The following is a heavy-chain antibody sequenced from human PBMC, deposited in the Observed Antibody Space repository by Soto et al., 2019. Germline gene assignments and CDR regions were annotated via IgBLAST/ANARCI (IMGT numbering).Heavy chain of an antibody. CDR3: ARDIVAAMVITEANY. Sequence: GGSLRLSCAASGFTFSSYAMHWVRQAPGKGLEWVAVISYDGSNKYYADSVKGRFTISRDNSKNTLYLQMNSLRAEDTAVYYCARDIVAAMVITEANYWGQGTLVTVSS. CDR2: ISYDGSNK. CDR1: GFTFSSYA. V-gene: IGHV3-30-3*01. J-gene: IGHJ4*02. D-gene: IGHD5-18*01.